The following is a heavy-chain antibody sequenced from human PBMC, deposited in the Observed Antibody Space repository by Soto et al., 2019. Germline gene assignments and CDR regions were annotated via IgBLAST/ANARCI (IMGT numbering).Heavy chain of an antibody. V-gene: IGHV4-31*03. D-gene: IGHD4-4*01. CDR3: ARGAVTNLYYYYYGMDV. CDR2: IFNSGSA. CDR1: GGSISSDGYY. Sequence: LSLTCTVSGGSISSDGYYWSWIRQHPGKGLEWIGYIFNSGSAYYSPSLKSRVTISVDTSKNQFSLWLSSVTAADTAVYYCARGAVTNLYYYYYGMDVWGQGTTVTVSS. J-gene: IGHJ6*02.